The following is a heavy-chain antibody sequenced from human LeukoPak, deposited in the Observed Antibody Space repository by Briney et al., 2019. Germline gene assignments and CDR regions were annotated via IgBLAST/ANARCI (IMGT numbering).Heavy chain of an antibody. J-gene: IGHJ4*02. Sequence: GGSLRLSCAASGFTFSSYAMHWVRQAPGKGLEWVAVISYDGSNKYYADSVKGRFTISRDNSKNTLYLQMNSLRAEDTAVYYCARDSWIAARLRRQVAYYFDYWGQGTLATVSS. CDR1: GFTFSSYA. CDR2: ISYDGSNK. CDR3: ARDSWIAARLRRQVAYYFDY. D-gene: IGHD6-6*01. V-gene: IGHV3-30-3*01.